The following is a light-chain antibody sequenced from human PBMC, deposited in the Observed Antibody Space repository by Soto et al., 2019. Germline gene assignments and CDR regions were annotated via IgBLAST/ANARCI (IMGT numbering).Light chain of an antibody. CDR3: QVWDSSSDHVV. CDR2: YDS. Sequence: SYELTQPPSVSVAPGKTARITCGGNNMGSKSGHWYQQKPGQAPVLVIYYDSDRPSGIPERFSGSNSGNTATLTIRRVEAGDEADYYCQVWDSSSDHVVFGGGTKLTVL. CDR1: NMGSKS. V-gene: IGLV3-21*04. J-gene: IGLJ2*01.